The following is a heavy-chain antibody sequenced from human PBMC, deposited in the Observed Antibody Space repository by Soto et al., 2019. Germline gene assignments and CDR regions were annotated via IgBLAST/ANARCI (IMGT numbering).Heavy chain of an antibody. J-gene: IGHJ3*02. CDR3: ARDHGYCSSTSCYSLDAFDI. CDR1: GFTFSSYW. CDR2: IKQDGSEK. V-gene: IGHV3-7*05. Sequence: QPGGSLRLSCAASGFTFSSYWMSWVRQAPGKGLEWVANIKQDGSEKYYVDSVKGRFTISRDNAKNSLYLQMNSLRAEDTAVYYCARDHGYCSSTSCYSLDAFDIWGQGTMVTVSS. D-gene: IGHD2-2*01.